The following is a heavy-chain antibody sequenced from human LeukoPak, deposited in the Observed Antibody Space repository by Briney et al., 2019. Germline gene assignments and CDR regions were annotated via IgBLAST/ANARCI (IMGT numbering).Heavy chain of an antibody. CDR3: ASLPGYCSSTSCSSLFDY. V-gene: IGHV5-10-1*01. D-gene: IGHD2-2*01. Sequence: GESLRISCKGSGYSFTSYWINWVRQMPGKGLEWMGRIDPSDSYTNYSPSFQGHVTISADESINTAYLQWSSLKASDTAMYYCASLPGYCSSTSCSSLFDYWGQGTLVTVSS. CDR1: GYSFTSYW. J-gene: IGHJ4*02. CDR2: IDPSDSYT.